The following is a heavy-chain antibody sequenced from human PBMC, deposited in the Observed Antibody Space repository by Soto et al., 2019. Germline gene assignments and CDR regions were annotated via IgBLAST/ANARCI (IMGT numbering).Heavy chain of an antibody. CDR1: GFSVSSYG. D-gene: IGHD3-22*01. CDR2: IWYDGSNK. CDR3: ARPSSYYYDSSGSLDY. V-gene: IGHV3-33*01. Sequence: AXGSLRLSFAASGFSVSSYGVHWVRQAPGKGLEWVAVIWYDGSNKYYADSVKGRFTISRDNSKNTLYLQMNSLRAEDTAVYYCARPSSYYYDSSGSLDYWGQGTLVTV. J-gene: IGHJ4*02.